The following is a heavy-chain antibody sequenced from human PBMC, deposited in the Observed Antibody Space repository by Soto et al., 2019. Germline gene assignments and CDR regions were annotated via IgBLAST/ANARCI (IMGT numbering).Heavy chain of an antibody. Sequence: SETLSLTCTVSGDSMSSYYWSWIRQPPGQGLEWIGYIFSSGSTNYNPSLKSRVTMSVDTSKNQYSLKLSSVTAADTAVYYCARRRRDGYNFGSRGQGISVPGSS. D-gene: IGHD2-21*01. V-gene: IGHV4-59*01. J-gene: IGHJ1*01. CDR1: GDSMSSYY. CDR2: IFSSGST. CDR3: ARRRRDGYNFGS.